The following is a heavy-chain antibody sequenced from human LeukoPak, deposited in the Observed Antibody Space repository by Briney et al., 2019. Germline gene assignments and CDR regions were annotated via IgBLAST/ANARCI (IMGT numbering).Heavy chain of an antibody. J-gene: IGHJ1*01. D-gene: IGHD6-13*01. CDR3: AKDIRSSWYYFQD. CDR1: GFSFSNYA. V-gene: IGHV3-23*01. Sequence: PGGSLRLSCAASGFSFSNYAMTWVRQAPGKGLEWVSTISGSGDRTYYADSVKGRFTIFRDNSKNTLYVQMNSLRAEDTAVYYCAKDIRSSWYYFQDWGQGTLVTVSS. CDR2: ISGSGDRT.